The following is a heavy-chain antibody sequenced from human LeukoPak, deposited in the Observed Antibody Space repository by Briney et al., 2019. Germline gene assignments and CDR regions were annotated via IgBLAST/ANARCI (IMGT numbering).Heavy chain of an antibody. Sequence: GASVKVSCKASGGTFSSHAISWVRQAPGQGLEWMGGIIPTFGTAKYAQKFQGRVTITADESTSTAYMELSSLRSEDTAVYYCARDSSEFRSLIPHWGQGTLVTVSS. CDR3: ARDSSEFRSLIPH. CDR2: IIPTFGTA. CDR1: GGTFSSHA. V-gene: IGHV1-69*13. J-gene: IGHJ1*01. D-gene: IGHD2-21*01.